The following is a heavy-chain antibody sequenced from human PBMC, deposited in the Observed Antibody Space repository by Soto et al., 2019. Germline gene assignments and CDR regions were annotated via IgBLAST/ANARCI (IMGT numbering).Heavy chain of an antibody. CDR2: ISYDGSNK. D-gene: IGHD2-21*02. Sequence: QVQLVESGGGVVQPGRSLRLSCAASGFTFSSYGMHWVRQAPGKGLEWVAVISYDGSNKYYADSVKGRFTISRDNSKNTLYLQMNSLRAEDTAVYYCAKEDIVVVTATRGISPQLDPWGQGTLVTVSS. J-gene: IGHJ5*02. CDR1: GFTFSSYG. CDR3: AKEDIVVVTATRGISPQLDP. V-gene: IGHV3-30*18.